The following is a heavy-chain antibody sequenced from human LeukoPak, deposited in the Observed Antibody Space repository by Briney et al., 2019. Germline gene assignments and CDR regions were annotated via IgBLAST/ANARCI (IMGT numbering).Heavy chain of an antibody. CDR2: IDATWNT. V-gene: IGHV4-4*09. CDR1: GGSISGYH. CDR3: VRLDRPGGRTGDVFDV. Sequence: SESLSLTRTVAGGSISGYHWGSIRQSPGKGLGWIGYIDATWNTNYRPPLKSGVTMSLDMTKNQFSLVMNSVTAADTAMFYCVRLDRPGGRTGDVFDVWGPGTMVTVSS. J-gene: IGHJ3*01. D-gene: IGHD3-22*01.